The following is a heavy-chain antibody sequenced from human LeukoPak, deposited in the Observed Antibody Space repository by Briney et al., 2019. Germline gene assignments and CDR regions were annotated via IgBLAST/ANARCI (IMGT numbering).Heavy chain of an antibody. Sequence: SETLSLTCAVYGGFFSGYYWSWIRQPPGKGLEWIGEINHSGSTNYNPSLNSRVTISVDTSKNQFSLKLSSVTAADTAVYYCAREGSSSSPNAAYYYYYMDVWGKGTTVTVSS. D-gene: IGHD6-13*01. CDR1: GGFFSGYY. CDR2: INHSGST. V-gene: IGHV4-34*01. J-gene: IGHJ6*03. CDR3: AREGSSSSPNAAYYYYYMDV.